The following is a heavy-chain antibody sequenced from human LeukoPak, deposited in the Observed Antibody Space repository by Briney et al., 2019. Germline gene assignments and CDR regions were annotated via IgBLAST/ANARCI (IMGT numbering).Heavy chain of an antibody. CDR1: GFTFTSSA. CDR2: IVVGSGNT. V-gene: IGHV1-58*02. J-gene: IGHJ4*02. Sequence: SVKVSCKASGFTFTSSAMQWVRQARGQRLEWIGWIVVGSGNTNYAQKFQERVTITRDMSTNTAYMELSSLRSEDTAVYYCAATGSSGYYYFDYWGQGTLVTVS. D-gene: IGHD3-22*01. CDR3: AATGSSGYYYFDY.